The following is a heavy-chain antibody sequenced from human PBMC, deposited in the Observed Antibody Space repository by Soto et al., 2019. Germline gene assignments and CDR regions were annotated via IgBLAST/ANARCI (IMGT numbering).Heavy chain of an antibody. CDR3: GTVSYKDSSGLYYFDY. CDR2: IYPGDSDT. Sequence: PGESLKISCKGSGYSFIRYWIGWVRQMPGKGLEWMGIIYPGDSDTRYSPSFQGQVTISADKSISTSYLQWSSLKASDTAMYYCGTVSYKDSSGLYYFDYWGQGTLVTVSS. D-gene: IGHD3-22*01. J-gene: IGHJ4*02. CDR1: GYSFIRYW. V-gene: IGHV5-51*01.